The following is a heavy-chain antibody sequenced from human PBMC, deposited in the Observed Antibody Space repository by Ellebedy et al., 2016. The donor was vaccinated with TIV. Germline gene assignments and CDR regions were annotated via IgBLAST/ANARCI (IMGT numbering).Heavy chain of an antibody. D-gene: IGHD3-9*01. J-gene: IGHJ6*02. CDR1: GYTFTGYY. CDR2: INPNSGGT. Sequence: ASVKVSCXASGYTFTGYYMHWVRQAPGQGLEWMGWINPNSGGTNYAQKFQGWVTMTRDTSISTAYMELSRLRSDDTAVYYCASPQSLLTGYRYGMDVWGQGTTVTVSS. CDR3: ASPQSLLTGYRYGMDV. V-gene: IGHV1-2*04.